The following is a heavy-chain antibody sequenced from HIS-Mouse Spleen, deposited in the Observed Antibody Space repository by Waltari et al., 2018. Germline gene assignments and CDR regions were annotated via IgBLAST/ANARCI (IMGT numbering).Heavy chain of an antibody. J-gene: IGHJ5*02. CDR3: ARERRGPGWFDP. V-gene: IGHV3-7*01. Sequence: EVQLVESGGGLVQPGGSLRLSCAASGFTFSSYWMSWVRQAPGRGRGWGTNIKQDGSEKYYVDSVKGRFTISRDNAKNSVYLQMNSLRAEDTAVYYCARERRGPGWFDPWGQGTLVTVSS. CDR2: IKQDGSEK. D-gene: IGHD5-12*01. CDR1: GFTFSSYW.